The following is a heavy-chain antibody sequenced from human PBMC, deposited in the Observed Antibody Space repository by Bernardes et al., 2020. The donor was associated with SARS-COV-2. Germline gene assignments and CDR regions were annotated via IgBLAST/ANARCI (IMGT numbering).Heavy chain of an antibody. V-gene: IGHV3-21*01. Sequence: GGCLRLSCAASGFTSSSYSMNWVRQAPGKGLEWVSSISSSSSYIYYADSVKGRFTISRDNAKNSLYLQMNSQRAEDTAVYYCARDLGGVTLPHAFDPWGQGTLVTVSS. J-gene: IGHJ5*02. CDR1: GFTSSSYS. D-gene: IGHD3-16*01. CDR3: ARDLGGVTLPHAFDP. CDR2: ISSSSSYI.